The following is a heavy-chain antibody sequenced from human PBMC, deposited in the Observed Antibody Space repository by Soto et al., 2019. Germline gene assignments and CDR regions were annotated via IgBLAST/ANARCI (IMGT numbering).Heavy chain of an antibody. D-gene: IGHD3-10*01. CDR3: AHIPGSGQLLYSYYYYMDV. V-gene: IGHV2-5*02. CDR1: GFSLTTSGEA. Sequence: QITLKESGPTLVKPTQPLTLTCTFSGFSLTTSGEAVGWIRQPPGKALEWLALIYWDDDKRSSPSLKSRLTIPKDTSKNQVLLTMTNMDPVDTATYYCAHIPGSGQLLYSYYYYMDVWGKGTTVTVSS. CDR2: IYWDDDK. J-gene: IGHJ6*03.